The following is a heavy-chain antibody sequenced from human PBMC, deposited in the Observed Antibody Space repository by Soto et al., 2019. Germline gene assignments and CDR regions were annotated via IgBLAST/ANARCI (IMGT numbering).Heavy chain of an antibody. CDR1: GGSFSVYY. CDR3: ARGRWLRLWYFDY. CDR2: INHSGST. J-gene: IGHJ4*02. Sequence: SDTLSLTCAVYGGSFSVYYWSWIRQPPGKGLEWIGEINHSGSTNYNPSLKSRVTISVDTSKNQFSLKLSSVTAADTAVYYCARGRWLRLWYFDYWGQGTLVTVSS. D-gene: IGHD5-12*01. V-gene: IGHV4-34*01.